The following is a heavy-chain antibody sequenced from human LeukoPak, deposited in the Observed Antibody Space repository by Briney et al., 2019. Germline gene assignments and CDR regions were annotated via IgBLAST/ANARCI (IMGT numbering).Heavy chain of an antibody. CDR2: IYYSGST. D-gene: IGHD1-26*01. J-gene: IGHJ4*02. Sequence: PSETLSLTCTVSGGSISISSYYWGWIRQPPGKGLEWIGNIYYSGSTYYNPSLMTRVTISVDTSKNQFSLKLSSVTAADTAVYYCARPEISYSGNFDYWGQGTLVTVSS. CDR1: GGSISISSYY. V-gene: IGHV4-39*07. CDR3: ARPEISYSGNFDY.